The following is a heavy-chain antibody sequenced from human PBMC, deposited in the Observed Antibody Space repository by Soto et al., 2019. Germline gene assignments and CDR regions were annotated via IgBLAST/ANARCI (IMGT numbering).Heavy chain of an antibody. J-gene: IGHJ5*02. CDR3: AKDLYVQPPSGWFDP. V-gene: IGHV3-23*01. Sequence: ESGGGLVQSGGSLRLSCAASGFPFSDHAMHWVRQTPGKGLEWVSAITGRGDSTYYADSVKGRFTISRDNSKSTLYLQMLSLRAEDTAVYYCAKDLYVQPPSGWFDPWGQGTVVTVSS. CDR2: ITGRGDST. D-gene: IGHD1-26*01. CDR1: GFPFSDHA.